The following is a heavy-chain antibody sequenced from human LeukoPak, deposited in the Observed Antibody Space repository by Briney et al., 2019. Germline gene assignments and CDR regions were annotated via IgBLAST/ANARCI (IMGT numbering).Heavy chain of an antibody. J-gene: IGHJ3*02. V-gene: IGHV1-69*01. CDR1: GGTFSSYA. D-gene: IGHD1-1*01. Sequence: ASVKVSCKASGGTFSSYAISWVRQAPGQGLEWMGGIIPIFGTANYAQKFQGRVTITADESTSTAYMELSSLRSEDTAVYYCARVTTGTTRAFGIWGQGTMVTVSS. CDR2: IIPIFGTA. CDR3: ARVTTGTTRAFGI.